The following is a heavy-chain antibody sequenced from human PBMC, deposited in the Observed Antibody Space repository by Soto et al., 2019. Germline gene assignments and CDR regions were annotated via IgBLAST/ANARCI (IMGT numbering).Heavy chain of an antibody. CDR2: IIPIFGTA. Sequence: QVQLVQSGAEVKKPGSSVKVSSKASGGTFSSYAISWVRQAPGQGIAWMGGIIPIFGTATYAQKFQGRVTITADESTSTAYMERSSLRSDDTAVYYCARETSYYDFWRGYYYFDYWGQGTLVTVSS. D-gene: IGHD3-3*01. CDR1: GGTFSSYA. CDR3: ARETSYYDFWRGYYYFDY. J-gene: IGHJ4*02. V-gene: IGHV1-69*01.